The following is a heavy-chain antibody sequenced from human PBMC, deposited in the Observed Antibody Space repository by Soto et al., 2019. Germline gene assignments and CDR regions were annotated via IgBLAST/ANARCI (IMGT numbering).Heavy chain of an antibody. V-gene: IGHV3-7*01. D-gene: IGHD3-16*01. CDR2: IKQDESEK. Sequence: EVQLVESGGGLVQPGGSLRISCKGSGFSFSSYWMSWVRQAPGKGLEWVASIKQDESEKYYVDPVKGRFTISRDNVDDSVFLHMNSLSAEDTAVYFCVRDVGFDYVNWGQGTLVTVSS. CDR3: VRDVGFDYVN. J-gene: IGHJ4*02. CDR1: GFSFSSYW.